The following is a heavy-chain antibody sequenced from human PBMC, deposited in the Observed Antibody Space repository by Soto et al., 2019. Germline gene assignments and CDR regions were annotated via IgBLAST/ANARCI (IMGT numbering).Heavy chain of an antibody. CDR2: IDPSDSYT. CDR1: GYSFTSYW. CDR3: ARPYPRYSSSWYAFDI. Sequence: GESLKISCKGSGYSFTSYWISWVRQMPGKGLEWMGRIDPSDSYTNYSPSFQGHVTTSADKSISTAYLQWSSLKASDTAMYYCARPYPRYSSSWYAFDIWGQGTMVTVSS. J-gene: IGHJ3*02. V-gene: IGHV5-10-1*01. D-gene: IGHD6-13*01.